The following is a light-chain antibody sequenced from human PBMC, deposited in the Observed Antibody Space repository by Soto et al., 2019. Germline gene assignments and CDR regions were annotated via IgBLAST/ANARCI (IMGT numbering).Light chain of an antibody. V-gene: IGKV1-8*01. Sequence: AIRMTQSPSSFSASTGDRVTITCRASSGISSYLAWYQQKPGKAPKLLIYASSTLQSGVPSRFSGSGSGTDFTLTISCLQSEDFATYYCQQYYSYPLTFGGGTKVEIK. CDR1: SGISSY. CDR3: QQYYSYPLT. CDR2: ASS. J-gene: IGKJ4*01.